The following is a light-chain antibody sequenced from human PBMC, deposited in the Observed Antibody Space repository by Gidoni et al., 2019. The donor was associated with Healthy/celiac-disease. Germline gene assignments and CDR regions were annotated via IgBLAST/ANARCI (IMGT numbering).Light chain of an antibody. J-gene: IGLJ2*01. Sequence: SYELTQPPSVSVSPGQTASITCSGEKLGDKHACWYQHKPGQSPVLVIYQDSKRPSGIPERFSGSNSGNTVTLTIGGTQAMDEADYYCQAWDSSTAVFGGGTKLTVL. CDR3: QAWDSSTAV. CDR2: QDS. V-gene: IGLV3-1*01. CDR1: KLGDKH.